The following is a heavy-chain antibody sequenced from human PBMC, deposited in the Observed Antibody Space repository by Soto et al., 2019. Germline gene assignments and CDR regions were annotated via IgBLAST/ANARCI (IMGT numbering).Heavy chain of an antibody. CDR3: ARDMGGNWNYAGPFDI. D-gene: IGHD1-7*01. V-gene: IGHV3-33*01. CDR2: IWYDGSNK. J-gene: IGHJ3*02. Sequence: GGSLRLSCAASGFTFSSYGMHWVRQAPGKGLEWVAVIWYDGSNKYYADSVKGRFTISRDNSKNTLYLQMNSLRAEDTAVYYCARDMGGNWNYAGPFDIWGQGTMVTVSS. CDR1: GFTFSSYG.